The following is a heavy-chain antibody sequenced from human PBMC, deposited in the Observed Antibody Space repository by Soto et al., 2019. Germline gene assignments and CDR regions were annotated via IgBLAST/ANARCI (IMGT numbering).Heavy chain of an antibody. D-gene: IGHD3-10*01. J-gene: IGHJ4*02. CDR2: INHSGST. V-gene: IGHV4-34*01. CDR3: ARGRPRAGDY. CDR1: GGSFSGYY. Sequence: SETLSLACAVYGGSFSGYYWSWIRQPPGKGLEWIGEINHSGSTNYNPSLKSRVTISVDTSKNQFSLKLSSVTAADTAVYYCARGRPRAGDYWGQGTLVTVSS.